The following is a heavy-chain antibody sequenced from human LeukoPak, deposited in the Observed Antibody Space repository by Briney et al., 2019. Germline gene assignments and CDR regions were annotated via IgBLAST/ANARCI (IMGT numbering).Heavy chain of an antibody. CDR1: GGSISGYY. CDR3: ARGQVTTPFYYYYYMDV. J-gene: IGHJ6*03. Sequence: SETLSLICTVSGGSISGYYWSWIRQPPGKGLEWIGNIYYSGGNKYNPSLKSRVTISVDTSKNQFSLKLSSVTAADTAVYYCARGQVTTPFYYYYYMDVWGKGTTVTVSS. V-gene: IGHV4-59*01. CDR2: IYYSGGN. D-gene: IGHD4-11*01.